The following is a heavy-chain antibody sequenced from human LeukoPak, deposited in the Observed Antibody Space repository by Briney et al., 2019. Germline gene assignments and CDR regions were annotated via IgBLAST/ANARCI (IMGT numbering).Heavy chain of an antibody. CDR2: ISGSGGST. D-gene: IGHD2/OR15-2a*01. J-gene: IGHJ3*02. V-gene: IGHV3-23*01. CDR1: GFTFSSHA. CDR3: AKFIHYLLDAFDI. Sequence: GGSLRLSCAASGFTFSSHAMSWVRQAPGKGLEWVSAISGSGGSTYYADSVKGRFTISRDNSKNTLHLQMNSLRAEDTAVYYCAKFIHYLLDAFDIWGQGTMVTVSS.